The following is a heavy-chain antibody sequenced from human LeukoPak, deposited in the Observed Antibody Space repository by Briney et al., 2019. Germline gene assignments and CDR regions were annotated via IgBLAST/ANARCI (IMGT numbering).Heavy chain of an antibody. D-gene: IGHD5-24*01. V-gene: IGHV4-39*01. CDR3: ARHPQFNGYSDY. CDR2: IYYSGST. Sequence: SETLSLTCTVSGGSISSSSYYWGWIRQPPGKGLEWIGSIYYSGSTYYNPSLKSRVTISVDASKNQFSLKLSSVTAADTAVYYCARHPQFNGYSDYWGQGTLVTVSS. J-gene: IGHJ4*02. CDR1: GGSISSSSYY.